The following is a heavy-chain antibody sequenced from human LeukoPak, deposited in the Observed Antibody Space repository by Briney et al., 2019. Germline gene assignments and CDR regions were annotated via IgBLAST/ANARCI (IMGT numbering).Heavy chain of an antibody. Sequence: GGSLRLSCAASGFTFSSYEMNWVRQAPGKGLEWVSYISSSGSTIYYADSVKGRFTISRDNAKNSLYLQMNSLRAEDTAVYYCARDHHYYDSSGYRDWGQGTLVTVSS. V-gene: IGHV3-48*03. J-gene: IGHJ4*02. D-gene: IGHD3-22*01. CDR3: ARDHHYYDSSGYRD. CDR1: GFTFSSYE. CDR2: ISSSGSTI.